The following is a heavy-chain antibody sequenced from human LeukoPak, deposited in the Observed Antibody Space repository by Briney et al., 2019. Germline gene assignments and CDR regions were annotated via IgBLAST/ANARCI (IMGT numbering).Heavy chain of an antibody. J-gene: IGHJ4*02. D-gene: IGHD2-15*01. CDR1: GGSFSGYY. V-gene: IGHV4-34*01. CDR3: ARGPPNTRYCSGGSCYSDLDY. Sequence: SETLSLTCAVYGGSFSGYYWSWIRQPPGKGLEWIGEINHSGSTNYNPSLKSRVTISVDTSKNQFSLKLSSVTAADTAVYYCARGPPNTRYCSGGSCYSDLDYWGQGTLVTVSS. CDR2: INHSGST.